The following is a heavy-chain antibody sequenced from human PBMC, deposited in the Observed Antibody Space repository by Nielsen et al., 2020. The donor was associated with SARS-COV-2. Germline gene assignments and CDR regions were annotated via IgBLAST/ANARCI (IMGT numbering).Heavy chain of an antibody. J-gene: IGHJ4*02. CDR1: GGSVSSGSYY. CDR2: IYYSGST. V-gene: IGHV4-61*01. Sequence: SETLSLTCTVSGGSVSSGSYYWSWIRQPPGKGLEWIGYIYYSGSTNYNPSLKSRVTISVDTSKNQFSLKLSSVTAADTAVYYCAREYYYGSGILGGYWGQGTLVTVSS. CDR3: AREYYYGSGILGGY. D-gene: IGHD3-10*01.